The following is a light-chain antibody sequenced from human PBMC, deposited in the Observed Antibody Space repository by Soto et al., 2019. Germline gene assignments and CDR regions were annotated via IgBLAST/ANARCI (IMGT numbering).Light chain of an antibody. CDR1: SSDVGGYNY. J-gene: IGLJ2*01. CDR2: EVR. Sequence: QSALTQPASVSGSPGQSITISCTGTSSDVGGYNYVSWYQQHPGKGPKLLIYEVRHRPSGVSYRFSGSKSGNTASLTISSLLPEDEAVYFCSSFSARNALVFGGGTKLTVL. V-gene: IGLV2-14*01. CDR3: SSFSARNALV.